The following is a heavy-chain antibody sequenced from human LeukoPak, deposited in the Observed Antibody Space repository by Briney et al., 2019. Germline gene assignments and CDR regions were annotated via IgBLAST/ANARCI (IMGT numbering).Heavy chain of an antibody. J-gene: IGHJ4*02. V-gene: IGHV1-3*03. CDR2: IKAVNGDT. CDR3: ARVAGTLFDY. Sequence: GASVKVSCKASGYTFTSYAMHWVRQAPGQRLEWMGWIKAVNGDTKYSQEFQGRVTITRDTSATTVYMELSSLKYEDMAVYYCARVAGTLFDYWGQGTLVTVFS. D-gene: IGHD6-19*01. CDR1: GYTFTSYA.